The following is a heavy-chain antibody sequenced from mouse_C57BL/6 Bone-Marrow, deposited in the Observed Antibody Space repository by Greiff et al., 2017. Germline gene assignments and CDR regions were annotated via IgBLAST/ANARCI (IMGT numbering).Heavy chain of an antibody. Sequence: EVKLVASGGDLVKPGGSLKLSCAASGFTFSSYGMSWVRQTPDKRLEWVATISSGGSYTYYPDSVKGRFTISRDNAKNTLYLQMSSLKSEDTAMYYCARHTGPVYFDYWGQGTTLTVSS. J-gene: IGHJ2*01. CDR2: ISSGGSYT. V-gene: IGHV5-6*01. CDR3: ARHTGPVYFDY. D-gene: IGHD4-1*01. CDR1: GFTFSSYG.